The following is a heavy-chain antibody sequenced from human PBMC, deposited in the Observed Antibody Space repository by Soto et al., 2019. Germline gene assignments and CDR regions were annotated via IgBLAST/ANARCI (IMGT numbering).Heavy chain of an antibody. D-gene: IGHD6-6*01. Sequence: ASVKVSCKASGYTFTSYYMHWVRQAPGQGLEWMGIINPSGGSTSYAQKFQGRVTMTRDTSTSTVYMELSSLRSEDTAVYYCAIPIAARPGRHYYYYYGMDVWGQGTTVTVSS. CDR3: AIPIAARPGRHYYYYYGMDV. V-gene: IGHV1-46*01. CDR2: INPSGGST. J-gene: IGHJ6*02. CDR1: GYTFTSYY.